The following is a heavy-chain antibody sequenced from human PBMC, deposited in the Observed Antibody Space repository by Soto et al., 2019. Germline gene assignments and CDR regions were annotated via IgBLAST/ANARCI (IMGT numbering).Heavy chain of an antibody. CDR1: GGSISGGVGGLYY. D-gene: IGHD4-17*01. CDR3: GREVIPLTTDWYFDL. Sequence: QLQLRESGPGLVKPSETLSLTCTVSGGSISGGVGGLYYWSWIRQPPGKGLEWIGYIYDSGSTYYNPSLKGRVTISVDTSKSQFSLRLSSVTAADTAVYYCGREVIPLTTDWYFDLWGRGTLVTVSS. CDR2: IYDSGST. J-gene: IGHJ2*01. V-gene: IGHV4-30-4*01.